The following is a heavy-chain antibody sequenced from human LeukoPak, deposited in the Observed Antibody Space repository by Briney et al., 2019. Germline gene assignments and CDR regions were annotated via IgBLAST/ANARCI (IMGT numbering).Heavy chain of an antibody. V-gene: IGHV3-33*06. J-gene: IGHJ4*02. D-gene: IGHD3-3*01. Sequence: SGGPLRLSCGASGFTFRWCGMHWLRQAPGKGLEWVAVIWYDGTNKYYADSVKGRFTISRDNSKNTLYLQLNSLSALETPLYYCAKDTPDPIFGVAHPFDSWGQGTLVTVSS. CDR3: AKDTPDPIFGVAHPFDS. CDR1: GFTFRWCG. CDR2: IWYDGTNK.